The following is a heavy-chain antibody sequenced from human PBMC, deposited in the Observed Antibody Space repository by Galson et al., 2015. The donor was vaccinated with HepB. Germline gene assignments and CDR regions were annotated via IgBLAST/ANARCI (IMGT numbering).Heavy chain of an antibody. J-gene: IGHJ5*02. CDR1: GYTFTSYD. CDR3: ARSGGYSINWFDP. CDR2: MNPNSGNT. D-gene: IGHD4-23*01. V-gene: IGHV1-8*01. Sequence: SVKVSCKASGYTFTSYDINWVRQATGQGLEWMGWMNPNSGNTGYAQKFQGRVTMTRNTSISTAYMELSSLRSEGTAVYYCARSGGYSINWFDPWGQGTLVTVSS.